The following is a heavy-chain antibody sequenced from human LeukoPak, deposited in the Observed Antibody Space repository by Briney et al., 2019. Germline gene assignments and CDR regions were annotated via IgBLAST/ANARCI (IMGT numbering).Heavy chain of an antibody. CDR2: IYYSGST. CDR1: GGSISSYY. CDR3: ARHGRCSGGSCSTRSEAHWFDP. D-gene: IGHD2-15*01. V-gene: IGHV4-59*08. Sequence: SETLSLTCTVSGGSISSYYWSWIRQPPGKGLEWIGYIYYSGSTNYNPSLKSRVTISVDTSKNQFSLKLSSVTAADTAVYYCARHGRCSGGSCSTRSEAHWFDPWGQGTLVTVSS. J-gene: IGHJ5*02.